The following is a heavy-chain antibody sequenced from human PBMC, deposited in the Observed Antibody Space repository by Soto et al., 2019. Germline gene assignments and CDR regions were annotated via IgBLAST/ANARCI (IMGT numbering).Heavy chain of an antibody. V-gene: IGHV1-18*01. CDR1: GYTCTTYG. J-gene: IGHJ6*02. Sequence: QEQLVQSGAEVKETGASVKVSCQASGYTCTTYGISWVRQAPGQGLEWMGWISINHRSTTYAQNLQGRVTMTIDTYTRTAYMELRNLRYDDTAVYFCARGGECSSPTCDQVDYYGMDVLGQGTTVTVSS. CDR3: ARGGECSSPTCDQVDYYGMDV. D-gene: IGHD2-8*02. CDR2: ISINHRST.